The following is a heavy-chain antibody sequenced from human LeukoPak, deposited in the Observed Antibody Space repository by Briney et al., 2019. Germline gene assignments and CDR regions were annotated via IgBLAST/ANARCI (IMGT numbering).Heavy chain of an antibody. V-gene: IGHV3-30*02. Sequence: GGSLRLSCAASGFTFSSYGMHWVRQAPGKGLEWVAFIRYDGSNKYYADSVKGRFTISRDNSKNTLYLQMNSLRAEDTAVYYCVIGSSSWYDRGGDYWGQGTLVTVSS. J-gene: IGHJ4*02. CDR2: IRYDGSNK. CDR1: GFTFSSYG. CDR3: VIGSSSWYDRGGDY. D-gene: IGHD6-13*01.